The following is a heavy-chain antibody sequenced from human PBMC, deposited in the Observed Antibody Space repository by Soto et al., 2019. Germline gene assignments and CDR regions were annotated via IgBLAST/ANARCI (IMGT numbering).Heavy chain of an antibody. J-gene: IGHJ6*02. D-gene: IGHD3-10*01. V-gene: IGHV3-21*01. CDR3: AGKLVGYYYGMDV. CDR2: ISSSSSYI. CDR1: GFTFSSYS. Sequence: GGSLRLSCAASGFTFSSYSMNWVRQAPGKGLEWVSSISSSSSYIYYADSVKGRFTISRDNAKNSLYLQMNSLRAEDTAVYYCAGKLVGYYYGMDVWGQGPTLTFS.